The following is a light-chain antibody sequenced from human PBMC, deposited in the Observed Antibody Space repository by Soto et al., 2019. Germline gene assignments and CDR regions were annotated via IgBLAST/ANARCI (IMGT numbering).Light chain of an antibody. V-gene: IGKV1-5*01. CDR1: QNIGGW. CDR3: QQHNDYAT. J-gene: IGKJ2*01. Sequence: DFQMTQSPPTLSASVGDTVTLTSRASQNIGGWLAWYQQRPGRAPKLLIYEASTLASGVPSRFTGSGSGTHFTLTIDGLQPDDAATYYCQQHNDYATFGQGTK. CDR2: EAS.